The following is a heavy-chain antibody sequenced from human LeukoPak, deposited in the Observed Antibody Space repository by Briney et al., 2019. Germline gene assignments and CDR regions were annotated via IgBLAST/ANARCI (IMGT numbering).Heavy chain of an antibody. J-gene: IGHJ3*02. V-gene: IGHV3-30*14. D-gene: IGHD4-17*01. CDR2: ISYDGSNK. CDR1: GFTFSSYA. Sequence: GGSLRLSCAASGFTFSSYAMHWVRQAPGKGLEWVAVISYDGSNKYYADSVKGRFTISRDNSKNTLYLQMNSLRAEDTAVYYCARSNYGDYVRSEAFDIWGQGTMVTVSS. CDR3: ARSNYGDYVRSEAFDI.